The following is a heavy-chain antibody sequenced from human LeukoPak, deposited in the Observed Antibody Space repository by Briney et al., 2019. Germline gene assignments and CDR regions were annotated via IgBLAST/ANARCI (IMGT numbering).Heavy chain of an antibody. V-gene: IGHV1-69*01. Sequence: GSSVKVSCKASGGTSSSYAISWVRQAPGQGLEWMGGIIPIFGTANYAQKFQGRVTITADESTSTAYMELSSLRSEDTAVYYCARLGDHSSGWYDGVSATKNVRAFDIWGQGTMVTVSS. CDR2: IIPIFGTA. CDR3: ARLGDHSSGWYDGVSATKNVRAFDI. D-gene: IGHD6-19*01. J-gene: IGHJ3*02. CDR1: GGTSSSYA.